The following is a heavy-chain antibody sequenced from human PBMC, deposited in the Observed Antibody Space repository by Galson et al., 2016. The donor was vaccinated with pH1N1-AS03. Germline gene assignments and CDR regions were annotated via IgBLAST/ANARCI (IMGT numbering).Heavy chain of an antibody. CDR3: ARESPLNYYLDL. D-gene: IGHD1-7*01. CDR1: GGSVSGNNW. CDR2: VYRSGST. Sequence: ETLSLTCAVSGGSVSGNNWWSWVRQPPGKGLEWIGEVYRSGSTNYNPSFKSRVTISLDKSKNQLSPRLTSVTAADTAVYYCARESPLNYYLDLWGRGTLVTVSS. V-gene: IGHV4-4*02. J-gene: IGHJ2*01.